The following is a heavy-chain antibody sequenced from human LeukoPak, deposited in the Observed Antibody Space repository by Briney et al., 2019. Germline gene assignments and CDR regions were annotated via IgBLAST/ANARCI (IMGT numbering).Heavy chain of an antibody. J-gene: IGHJ4*02. CDR3: ARDGPVGLVPDY. CDR2: IWYDGSNK. V-gene: IGHV3-33*01. CDR1: GFTFSSYG. Sequence: GRSLRLSCAASGFTFSSYGMHWVRQAPGKGLEWVAVIWYDGSNKYYADSVKGRFTISRDNSKNTLYLQMNSLRAEDTAVYYCARDGPVGLVPDYWGQGTLVTVSS. D-gene: IGHD6-13*01.